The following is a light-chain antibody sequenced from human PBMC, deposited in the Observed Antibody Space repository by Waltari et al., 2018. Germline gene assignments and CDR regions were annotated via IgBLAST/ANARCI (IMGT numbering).Light chain of an antibody. J-gene: IGLJ1*01. Sequence: QSALTQPRSVSGSPGHSVTIPCNGTSSDIGGYRYVSWYQQLPGKAPKLIIYDVYQRPSGVPDRFSGSKSGTTASLTISGLQADDEANYYCFSYAGSYTFVVFGVGTKVAVL. CDR1: SSDIGGYRY. V-gene: IGLV2-11*01. CDR2: DVY. CDR3: FSYAGSYTFVV.